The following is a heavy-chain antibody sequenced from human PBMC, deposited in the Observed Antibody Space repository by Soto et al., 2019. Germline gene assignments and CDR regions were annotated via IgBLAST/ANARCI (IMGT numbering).Heavy chain of an antibody. J-gene: IGHJ3*02. CDR1: GFTFSSYG. CDR2: IWYDGSNK. D-gene: IGHD3-10*01. CDR3: AREYYYGSGRRADAFDI. Sequence: QVQLVESGGGVVQPGRSLRLSCAASGFTFSSYGMHWVRQAPGKGLEWVAVIWYDGSNKYYADSVKGRFTISRDNSKNTLYLQMNSLRAEDTAVYYCAREYYYGSGRRADAFDIWGQGTMVTVSS. V-gene: IGHV3-33*01.